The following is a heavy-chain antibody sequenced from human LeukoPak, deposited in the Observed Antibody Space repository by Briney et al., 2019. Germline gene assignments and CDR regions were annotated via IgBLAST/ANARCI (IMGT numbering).Heavy chain of an antibody. CDR1: GFTCSDYY. D-gene: IGHD3-10*01. CDR2: ISSSGSTI. J-gene: IGHJ4*02. V-gene: IGHV3-11*04. CDR3: ARDSGLDGPSSFDY. Sequence: PGGSLRLXCAASGFTCSDYYMSWIRRAPGKGLESVSYISSSGSTIYYADSVKGRFTISRDNAKNSLYLQMNSLRAEDTAVYYCARDSGLDGPSSFDYWGQGTLVTVSS.